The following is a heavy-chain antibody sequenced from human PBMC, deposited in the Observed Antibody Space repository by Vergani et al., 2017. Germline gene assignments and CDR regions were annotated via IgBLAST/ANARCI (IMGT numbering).Heavy chain of an antibody. J-gene: IGHJ4*02. CDR1: GFTFSSYG. CDR2: IWYDGRNK. D-gene: IGHD3-22*01. CDR3: ARDPYYYVSSGYYPY. Sequence: QVQLVESGGGVVQPGRSLRLSCAASGFTFSSYGMHWVRRGPGKGLEWVAVIWYDGRNKYYADSVKGRFTISRENSKNTLYLQMNSLRAEDTAVYYCARDPYYYVSSGYYPYWGQGTLVTVSS. V-gene: IGHV3-33*01.